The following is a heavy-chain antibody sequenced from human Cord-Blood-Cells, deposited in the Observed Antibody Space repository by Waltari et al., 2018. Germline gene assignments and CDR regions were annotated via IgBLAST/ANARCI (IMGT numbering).Heavy chain of an antibody. Sequence: QVQLQESGPGLVKPSQTLSLTCTVSGGSISSGSYYWSWIRQPAGKGLEWIGYIYTSGSTHYNPSLKSRVTISVDTSKNQFSLKLSSVTAADTAVYYCARLTGYSSGWYAFDIWGQGTMVTVSS. J-gene: IGHJ3*02. CDR2: IYTSGST. CDR3: ARLTGYSSGWYAFDI. D-gene: IGHD6-19*01. CDR1: GGSISSGSYY. V-gene: IGHV4-61*09.